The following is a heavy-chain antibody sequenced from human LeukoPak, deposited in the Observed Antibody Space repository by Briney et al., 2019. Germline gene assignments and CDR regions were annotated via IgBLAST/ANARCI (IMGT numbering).Heavy chain of an antibody. CDR3: AKSDFYYYDNTGHHGPLDY. CDR1: GFTFRSYG. J-gene: IGHJ4*02. D-gene: IGHD3-22*01. V-gene: IGHV3-30*18. Sequence: PGRSLRLSCGAFGFTFRSYGMHWVRQAPGKGLEWVAVISYDGSNKYYGDSVKGRFTISRDNSKSTLHLQMNTLRDEDTAVYYCAKSDFYYYDNTGHHGPLDYWGQGTLVTVSS. CDR2: ISYDGSNK.